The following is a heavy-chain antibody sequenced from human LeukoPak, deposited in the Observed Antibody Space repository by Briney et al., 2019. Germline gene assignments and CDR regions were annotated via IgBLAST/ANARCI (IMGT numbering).Heavy chain of an antibody. J-gene: IGHJ4*02. D-gene: IGHD1-26*01. CDR2: ISGSGGST. Sequence: GGSLRLSCAASGFTFSSYAMGWVRQAPGKGLEWVSVISGSGGSTYYADSVKGRFTISRDNSKNTLYLQMNSLRAEDTAVYYCAKRPLVGATTFDYWGQGTLVTVSS. CDR3: AKRPLVGATTFDY. CDR1: GFTFSSYA. V-gene: IGHV3-23*01.